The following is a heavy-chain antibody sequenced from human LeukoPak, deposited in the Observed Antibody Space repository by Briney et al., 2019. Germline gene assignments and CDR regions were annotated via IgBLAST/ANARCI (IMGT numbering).Heavy chain of an antibody. CDR1: GFTFTSSA. J-gene: IGHJ4*02. Sequence: VASVKVSCKASGFTFTSSAMQWVRQARGQRLEWIGWIVVGSGNTNYAQKFQERVTITRDMSTSTAYMELSSLRSEDTAVYYCAAGYYYGPFDYWGQGTLVTVSS. D-gene: IGHD3-10*01. V-gene: IGHV1-58*02. CDR3: AAGYYYGPFDY. CDR2: IVVGSGNT.